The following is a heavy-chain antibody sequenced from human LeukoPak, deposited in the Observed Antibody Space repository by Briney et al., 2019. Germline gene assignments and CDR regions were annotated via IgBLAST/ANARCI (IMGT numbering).Heavy chain of an antibody. CDR3: ARQRYSSGPFFDY. J-gene: IGHJ4*02. CDR2: INHSGST. D-gene: IGHD6-19*01. CDR1: GGSFSGYY. V-gene: IGHV4-34*01. Sequence: PSETLSLTCAVYGGSFSGYYWSWIRQPPGKGLEWIGEINHSGSTNYNPSLKSRVTISVDTSKNQFSLKLSSVTAADTAVYYCARQRYSSGPFFDYWGQGTLVTVSS.